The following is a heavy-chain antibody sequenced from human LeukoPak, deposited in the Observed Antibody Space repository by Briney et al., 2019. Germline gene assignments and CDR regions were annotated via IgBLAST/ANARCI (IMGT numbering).Heavy chain of an antibody. CDR3: ARGEAVASFDY. Sequence: GRSLRLSCAASGFTFSSYGMHWVRQAPGKGLEWVAVISYDGSNKYYADSVKGRFTISRDNAKNTLYMQMNSLRVEDTAVYYCARGEAVASFDYWGQGTLVTVSS. J-gene: IGHJ4*02. D-gene: IGHD6-19*01. V-gene: IGHV3-30*03. CDR1: GFTFSSYG. CDR2: ISYDGSNK.